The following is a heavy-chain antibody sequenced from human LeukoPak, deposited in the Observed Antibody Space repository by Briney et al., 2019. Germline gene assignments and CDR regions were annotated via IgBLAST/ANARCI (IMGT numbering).Heavy chain of an antibody. CDR1: GFTFSSYA. CDR2: ISGSGGST. CDR3: AKDHSGSYYSTPSYFDY. V-gene: IGHV3-23*01. Sequence: PGGSLRLSCAASGFTFSSYAMSWVRQAPGKGLEWVSAISGSGGSTYYADSVKGRFTISRDNPKNTLYLQMNSLRAEDTAVYYCAKDHSGSYYSTPSYFDYWGQGTLVTVSS. D-gene: IGHD1-26*01. J-gene: IGHJ4*02.